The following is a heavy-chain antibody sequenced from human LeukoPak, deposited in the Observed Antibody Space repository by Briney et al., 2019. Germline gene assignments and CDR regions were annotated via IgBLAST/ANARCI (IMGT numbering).Heavy chain of an antibody. CDR2: ISGGGERT. J-gene: IGHJ5*02. D-gene: IGHD6-19*01. Sequence: GGSLRLSSAASGIVFSRTAMNWARQSPGRGLEWLSAISGGGERTFYADSVKGRFTISRDNSKNMVYLQMNSLRADDTAIYYCGKDGGQYSSGPEFDPRGQGALVTVSS. V-gene: IGHV3-23*01. CDR1: GIVFSRTA. CDR3: GKDGGQYSSGPEFDP.